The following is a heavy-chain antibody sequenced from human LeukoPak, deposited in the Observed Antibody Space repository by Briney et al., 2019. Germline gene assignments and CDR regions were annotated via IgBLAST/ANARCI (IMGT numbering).Heavy chain of an antibody. Sequence: PSETLSLTCAVSGYSISSGYYWSWIRQPPGKGLEWIGEINHSGSTNYNPSLKSRVTISVDTSKNQFSLKLSSVTAADTAVYYCARASGYCSSTSCYGVFHRNWFDPWGQGTLVTVSS. CDR1: GYSISSGYY. D-gene: IGHD2-2*01. CDR2: INHSGST. V-gene: IGHV4-34*01. J-gene: IGHJ5*02. CDR3: ARASGYCSSTSCYGVFHRNWFDP.